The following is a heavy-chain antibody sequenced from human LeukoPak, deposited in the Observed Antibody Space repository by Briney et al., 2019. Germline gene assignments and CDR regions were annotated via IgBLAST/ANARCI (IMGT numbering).Heavy chain of an antibody. CDR3: ASRSSIWSGYQDTLYYFDS. CDR1: GGSISSYY. V-gene: IGHV4-59*01. CDR2: IYYSGST. J-gene: IGHJ4*02. D-gene: IGHD3-3*01. Sequence: PSETLSLTRTVSGGSISSYYWSWIRQPPGKRLEWIGHIYYSGSTNYNPSLKGRVTISVDTSKNQFSLKLSSVTAADTAVYYCASRSSIWSGYQDTLYYFDSWGQGTLVTVSS.